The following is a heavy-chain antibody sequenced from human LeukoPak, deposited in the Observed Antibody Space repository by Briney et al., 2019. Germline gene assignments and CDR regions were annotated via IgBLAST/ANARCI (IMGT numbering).Heavy chain of an antibody. CDR3: ATQAFSGYGFDY. CDR2: IIPILGIA. CDR1: GGTFSSYT. Sequence: ASVKVSCKASGGTFSSYTISWVRQAPGQGLEWMGRIIPILGIANYAQKFQGRVTITADKSTSTAYMELSSLRSEDTAVYYCATQAFSGYGFDYWGQGTLVTVSS. J-gene: IGHJ4*02. V-gene: IGHV1-69*02. D-gene: IGHD5-12*01.